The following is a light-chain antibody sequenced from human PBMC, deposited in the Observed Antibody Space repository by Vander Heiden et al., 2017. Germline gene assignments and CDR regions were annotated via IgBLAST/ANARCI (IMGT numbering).Light chain of an antibody. CDR3: QQCSVCPYT. Sequence: DIQLTQSPSTLSASLGDRVTITARASPSARDWLAWYQQKPGKAPKLLIYRASTLGRGVPSRFSGSGSGTEFTLTISSLQIDDFATYYCQQCSVCPYTFGQGTKLEI. CDR1: PSARDW. J-gene: IGKJ2*01. CDR2: RAS. V-gene: IGKV1-5*03.